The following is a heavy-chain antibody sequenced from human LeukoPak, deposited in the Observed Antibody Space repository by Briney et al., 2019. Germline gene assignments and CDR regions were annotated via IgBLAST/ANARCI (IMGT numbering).Heavy chain of an antibody. D-gene: IGHD7-27*01. V-gene: IGHV3-7*01. CDR3: ARDNWGF. CDR2: IKQDGREK. CDR1: GFTFSNYW. J-gene: IGHJ6*04. Sequence: GGSLRLSCAASGFTFSNYWMSWVRQAPGKGLEWVANIKQDGREKYYVDSVKGRFTISRDNAKNSVYLQMNSLRAEDTAVYYCARDNWGFWGKGITVTVSS.